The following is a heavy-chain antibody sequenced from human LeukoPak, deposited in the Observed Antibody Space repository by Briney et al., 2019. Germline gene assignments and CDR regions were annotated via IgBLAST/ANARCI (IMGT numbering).Heavy chain of an antibody. J-gene: IGHJ3*01. CDR3: AKDRGPIADAFDA. V-gene: IGHV3-9*01. Sequence: GGSLRLSCAASGFTFSSYWMHWVRQAPGKGLEWVSGISWNSNSIGYADSVKGRFTISRDNAKYSLYLQMNSLRGEDTAFYYCAKDRGPIADAFDAWGQGTLVTVSS. CDR2: ISWNSNSI. D-gene: IGHD6-13*01. CDR1: GFTFSSYW.